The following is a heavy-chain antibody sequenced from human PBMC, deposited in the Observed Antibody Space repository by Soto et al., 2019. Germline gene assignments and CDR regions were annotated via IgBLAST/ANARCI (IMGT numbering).Heavy chain of an antibody. CDR3: AKDHDEDFGYDLDYFNY. CDR1: GFTFSTYW. J-gene: IGHJ4*02. V-gene: IGHV3-74*01. D-gene: IGHD5-12*01. Sequence: GGSLRLSCAASGFTFSTYWMHWVRQVPGKGLVWVSHIDNDGISTTYADSVKGRFTISRDNAKNTLYLQMNSLRSEDTALYYCAKDHDEDFGYDLDYFNYWGRGTLVTVSS. CDR2: IDNDGIST.